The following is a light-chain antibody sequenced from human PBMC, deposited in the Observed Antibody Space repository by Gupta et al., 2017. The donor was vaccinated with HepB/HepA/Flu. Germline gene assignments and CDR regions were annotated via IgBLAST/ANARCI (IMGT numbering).Light chain of an antibody. J-gene: IGKJ4*01. Sequence: IVMTQFPDSLAVSLGERATINCKSSQSVLYPSNNKNYLAWYQQKPGRPPKLLIYWASTRESGVPDRFSGSGSGTDFTLTISSLQAEDVAVYYCQQDDSTPLTFGGGTKVEIK. V-gene: IGKV4-1*01. CDR1: QSVLYPSNNKNY. CDR2: WAS. CDR3: QQDDSTPLT.